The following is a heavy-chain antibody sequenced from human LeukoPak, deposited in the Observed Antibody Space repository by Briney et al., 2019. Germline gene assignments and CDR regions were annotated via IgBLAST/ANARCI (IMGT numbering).Heavy chain of an antibody. CDR3: ASLYDFWRTFDY. Sequence: SETLSLTCTVSGGSISSSSYYWGWIRQPPGKGLEWIGSIYYSGSTYYNPSLKSRVTISVGTSKNQFSLKPSSVTAADTAVYYCASLYDFWRTFDYWGQGTLVTVSS. CDR2: IYYSGST. CDR1: GGSISSSSYY. V-gene: IGHV4-39*07. J-gene: IGHJ4*02. D-gene: IGHD3-3*01.